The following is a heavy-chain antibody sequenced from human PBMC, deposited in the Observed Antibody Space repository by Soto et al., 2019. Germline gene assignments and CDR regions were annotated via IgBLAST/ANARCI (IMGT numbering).Heavy chain of an antibody. J-gene: IGHJ6*02. CDR1: GFTFSSYA. D-gene: IGHD3-22*01. Sequence: GGSLRLSCSASGFTFSSYAMHWVRQAPGKGLEYVSAISSNGGSTYYADSVKGRFTISRDNSKNTLYLQMSSLRAEDTAVYYCVSGYDSTGYYYGNGIDVWGQVTRVTVSS. V-gene: IGHV3-64D*06. CDR2: ISSNGGST. CDR3: VSGYDSTGYYYGNGIDV.